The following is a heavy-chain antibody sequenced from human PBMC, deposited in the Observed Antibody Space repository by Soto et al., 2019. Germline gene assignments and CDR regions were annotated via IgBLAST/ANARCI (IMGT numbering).Heavy chain of an antibody. V-gene: IGHV3-33*01. CDR2: IWNDGNGY. Sequence: QVQLVESGGGVVQPGRSLRLSCAASGFNFNNYGMHWVRQAPGKGLEWVAVIWNDGNGYYYANSVKGRFTISRDNSKNTLYLQMSSLRAEDTAVYYCARRQISPPTRGAAAARGGMDGWGQGTRVTVSS. J-gene: IGHJ6*02. D-gene: IGHD6-13*01. CDR1: GFNFNNYG. CDR3: ARRQISPPTRGAAAARGGMDG.